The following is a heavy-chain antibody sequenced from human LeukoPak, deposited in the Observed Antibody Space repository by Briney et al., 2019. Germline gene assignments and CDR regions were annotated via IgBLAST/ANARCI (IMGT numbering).Heavy chain of an antibody. CDR2: IYHSGST. Sequence: SGTLSLTCAVSGGSISSSNWWSWVRQPPGKGLEWIGEIYHSGSTNYNPSLKSRVTISVDTSKNQFSLKLSSVTAADTAVYYCAREVWSIAAAGNYFDYWGQGTLVTVSS. CDR1: GGSISSSNW. D-gene: IGHD6-13*01. V-gene: IGHV4-4*02. J-gene: IGHJ4*02. CDR3: AREVWSIAAAGNYFDY.